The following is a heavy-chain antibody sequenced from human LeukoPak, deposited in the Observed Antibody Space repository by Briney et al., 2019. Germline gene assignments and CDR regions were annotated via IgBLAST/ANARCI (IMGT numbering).Heavy chain of an antibody. CDR3: ARQGYTYYYDSSGYYPFDY. CDR1: GGSISSYY. Sequence: SETLSLTCTVSGGSISSYYWSWIRQPAGKGLEWIGSIYYSGSTYYNPSLKSRVTISVDTSKNQFSLKLSSVTAADTAVYYCARQGYTYYYDSSGYYPFDYWGQGTLVTVSS. J-gene: IGHJ4*02. D-gene: IGHD3-22*01. CDR2: IYYSGST. V-gene: IGHV4-59*05.